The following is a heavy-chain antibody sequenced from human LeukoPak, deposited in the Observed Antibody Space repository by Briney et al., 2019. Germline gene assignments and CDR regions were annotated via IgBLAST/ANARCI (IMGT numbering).Heavy chain of an antibody. CDR3: ARIELWPGLYYFDY. CDR1: GFTFSSYS. D-gene: IGHD3-10*01. J-gene: IGHJ4*02. CDR2: ISSSSSTI. Sequence: PGGSLRLSCAASGFTFSSYSMNWVRQAPGKGLEWVSYISSSSSTIYYADSVKGRFTISRDNAKNSLYLQMNSLRAEDTAVYYCARIELWPGLYYFDYWGQGTLVTVSS. V-gene: IGHV3-48*01.